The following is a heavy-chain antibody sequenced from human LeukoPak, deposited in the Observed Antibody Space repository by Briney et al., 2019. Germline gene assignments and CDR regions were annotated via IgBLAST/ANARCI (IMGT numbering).Heavy chain of an antibody. D-gene: IGHD4-17*01. CDR1: GGSISSGGYY. J-gene: IGHJ4*02. V-gene: IGHV4-30-2*01. Sequence: SQTLPLTCTVSGGSISSGGYYWSWIRQPPGKGLEWIGYIYHSGSTYYNPSLKSRVTISVDRSKNQFSLKLSSVTAADTAVYYCARGAYGLNDYWGQGTLVTVSS. CDR3: ARGAYGLNDY. CDR2: IYHSGST.